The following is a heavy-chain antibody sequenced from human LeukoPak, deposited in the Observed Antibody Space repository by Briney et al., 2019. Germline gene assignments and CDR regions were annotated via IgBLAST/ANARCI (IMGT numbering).Heavy chain of an antibody. CDR1: GYTFTNYW. CDR2: IYPSDSDT. D-gene: IGHD5-24*01. V-gene: IGHV5-51*01. Sequence: DSLSISWEGSGYTFTNYWIGRVRQMRGKGLEWLAIIYPSDSDTRHSPSFQGKVTISADKSISTAYLQWSSLKASDTAMYYCARHATRDGGYWGQGTLVTVSS. J-gene: IGHJ4*02. CDR3: ARHATRDGGY.